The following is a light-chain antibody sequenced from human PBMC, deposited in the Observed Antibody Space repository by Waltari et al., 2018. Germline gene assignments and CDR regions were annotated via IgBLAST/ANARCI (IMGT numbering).Light chain of an antibody. CDR2: DAS. CDR1: SSDVGGYNY. Sequence: HSALTQPASVSGSPGQSITISCTGTSSDVGGYNYVSWYQKHPRKAPKFMIYDASNRPAVVSNRFSDSKAGNTAALTFTGLRAEDVADYYCSSYTSSSTQVFGTGTKVTFL. CDR3: SSYTSSSTQV. J-gene: IGLJ1*01. V-gene: IGLV2-14*03.